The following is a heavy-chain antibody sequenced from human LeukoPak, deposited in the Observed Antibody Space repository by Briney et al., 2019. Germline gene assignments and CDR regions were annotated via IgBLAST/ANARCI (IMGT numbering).Heavy chain of an antibody. V-gene: IGHV3-11*04. CDR3: ARGGAATVKYYGDSY. CDR1: GFTFSDYY. D-gene: IGHD4-17*01. CDR2: ISSSGSTI. J-gene: IGHJ4*02. Sequence: SGGSLRLSCAASGFTFSDYYMSWIRQAPGKGLESVSYISSSGSTIYYADSVKGRFTISRDNAKNSLYLQMNSLRAEDTAVYYCARGGAATVKYYGDSYWGQGTLVTVSS.